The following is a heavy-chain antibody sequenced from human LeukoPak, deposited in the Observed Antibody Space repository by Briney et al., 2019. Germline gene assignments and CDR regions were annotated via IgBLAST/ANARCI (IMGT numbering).Heavy chain of an antibody. CDR1: GGSISSYY. D-gene: IGHD2-15*01. V-gene: IGHV4-59*08. J-gene: IGHJ5*02. CDR3: ARGASVVVAATSWFDT. CDR2: IYYSGST. Sequence: PSETLSLTCTVSGGSISSYYWSWIRQPPGKGLEWIGYIYYSGSTNYNPSLKSRVTISPDTSKNQFSLKLTSVTAADTAVYYCARGASVVVAATSWFDTWGQGTLVTVSS.